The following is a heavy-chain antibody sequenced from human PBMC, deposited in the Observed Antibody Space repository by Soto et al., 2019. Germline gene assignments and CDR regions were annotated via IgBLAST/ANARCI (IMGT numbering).Heavy chain of an antibody. V-gene: IGHV3-23*01. D-gene: IGHD3-10*01. CDR3: AKDPSRGRRSRRDDI. Sequence: GGSLRLSCAASGFTFSSYAMSWVRQAPGKGLEWVSAISGSGGSTYYADSVKGRFTISRDNSKNTLYLQMNSLRAEDTAVYYSAKDPSRGRRSRRDDIWGQGTMVTVSS. J-gene: IGHJ3*02. CDR1: GFTFSSYA. CDR2: ISGSGGST.